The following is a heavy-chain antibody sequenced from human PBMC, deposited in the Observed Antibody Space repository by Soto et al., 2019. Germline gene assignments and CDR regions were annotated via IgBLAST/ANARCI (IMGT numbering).Heavy chain of an antibody. J-gene: IGHJ6*02. D-gene: IGHD3-16*01. Sequence: SLTLSCGRSVFALSGYYMKSTRQAPGKGLEWVAYITSSATTIFEADSVKGRFTISRDNAKNSLYLHMSSLTAEDTAVYYCARDRLNTLATEDDVDYGMDVWGRGTKVTVS. CDR2: ITSSATTI. CDR3: ARDRLNTLATEDDVDYGMDV. V-gene: IGHV3-11*01. CDR1: VFALSGYY.